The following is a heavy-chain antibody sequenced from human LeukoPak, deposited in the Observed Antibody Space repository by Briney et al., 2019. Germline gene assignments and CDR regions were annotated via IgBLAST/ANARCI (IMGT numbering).Heavy chain of an antibody. CDR2: IYHSGST. CDR1: GGSISSYY. J-gene: IGHJ5*02. V-gene: IGHV4-59*01. Sequence: SETLSLTCTVSGGSISSYYWSWIRQPPGKGLEWLGYIYHSGSTNHNPSLKSRVTISVDTSKNQFSLKLSSVTAADTAIYYCARGGYYGSGNDFRFDPWGQGTLVTASS. D-gene: IGHD3-10*01. CDR3: ARGGYYGSGNDFRFDP.